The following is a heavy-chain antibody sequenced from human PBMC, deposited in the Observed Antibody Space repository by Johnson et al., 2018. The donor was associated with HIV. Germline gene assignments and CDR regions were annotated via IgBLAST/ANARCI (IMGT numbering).Heavy chain of an antibody. CDR3: AKVRVRIAAPRGGAVDI. Sequence: QVQLVESGGGLVKPGGSLRLSCAVSGFTFSDYYMSWIRQAPGKGLEWISYISGGGSAIYYADSVKGRFTISRDNSKNTLYLQMNSLRAEDTAVYYCAKVRVRIAAPRGGAVDIWGQGTMVTVSS. J-gene: IGHJ3*02. CDR1: GFTFSDYY. V-gene: IGHV3-11*01. D-gene: IGHD6-6*01. CDR2: ISGGGSAI.